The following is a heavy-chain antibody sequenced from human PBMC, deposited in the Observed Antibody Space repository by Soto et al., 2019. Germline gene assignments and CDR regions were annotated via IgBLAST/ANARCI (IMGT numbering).Heavy chain of an antibody. CDR3: ARGDIVVVPAAISV. CDR1: GITVSSNI. CDR2: ISSSSSYI. D-gene: IGHD2-2*02. J-gene: IGHJ6*02. V-gene: IGHV3-21*01. Sequence: GGDLRRFCEDSGITVSSNIMKWVRQAPGKGLEWVSSISSSSSYIYYADSVNGRFTISRDNAKNSLYLQMNSLRAEDTAVYYCARGDIVVVPAAISVWGQGTTVTIAS.